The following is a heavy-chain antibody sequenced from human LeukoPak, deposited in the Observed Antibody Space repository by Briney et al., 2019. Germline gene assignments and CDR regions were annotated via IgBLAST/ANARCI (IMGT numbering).Heavy chain of an antibody. CDR1: GDSVSSNSAA. J-gene: IGHJ5*02. Sequence: SQTLSLTCAISGDSVSSNSAAWNWIRQSPSRGLEWLGRTYYRSKWYNDYAVSVKSRITINPDTSKNQFSLQLNSVTPEDTAVYYCARAYCSSTSCYSGGYNWFDPWGLGTLVTVSS. V-gene: IGHV6-1*01. D-gene: IGHD2-2*01. CDR2: TYYRSKWYN. CDR3: ARAYCSSTSCYSGGYNWFDP.